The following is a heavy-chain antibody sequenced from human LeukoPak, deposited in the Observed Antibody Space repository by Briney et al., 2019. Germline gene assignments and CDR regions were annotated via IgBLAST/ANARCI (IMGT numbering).Heavy chain of an antibody. CDR3: ARVLGATTVYFDY. J-gene: IGHJ4*02. CDR1: GYTFTSYA. Sequence: ASVKVSCKAFGYTFTSYAMHWVRQAPGQRLEWMGWINAGNGNTKYSQKFQGRVTITRDTSASTAYMELSSLRSEDTAVYYCARVLGATTVYFDYWGQGTLATVSS. D-gene: IGHD1-26*01. V-gene: IGHV1-3*01. CDR2: INAGNGNT.